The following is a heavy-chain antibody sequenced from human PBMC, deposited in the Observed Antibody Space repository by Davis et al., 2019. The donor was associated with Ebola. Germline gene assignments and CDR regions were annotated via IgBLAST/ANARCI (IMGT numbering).Heavy chain of an antibody. CDR1: GFTFSSYS. V-gene: IGHV3-48*01. Sequence: GESLKISCEASGFTFSSYSMKWVRQAPGKGLEWVSYISSSSSTIYYADSVKGRFTISRDNAKNSLYLQMNSLRAEDTAVYYCAKGELRFLEWSWFDPWGQGTLVTVSS. J-gene: IGHJ5*02. CDR3: AKGELRFLEWSWFDP. D-gene: IGHD3-3*01. CDR2: ISSSSSTI.